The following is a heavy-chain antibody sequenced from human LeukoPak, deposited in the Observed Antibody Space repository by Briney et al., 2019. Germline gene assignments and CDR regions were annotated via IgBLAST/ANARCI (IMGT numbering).Heavy chain of an antibody. J-gene: IGHJ4*02. CDR3: AKDRFGSGTNYLDS. Sequence: GGSLRLSCAASGFSFSQYGMHWVRQAPGKGLEWVAFLIFDGTKRLYADSVKGRFTISRDNSNNTVNLHMTSLTADDTAVYYCAKDRFGSGTNYLDSWGQGTLVTVSS. V-gene: IGHV3-30*02. CDR1: GFSFSQYG. D-gene: IGHD3-10*01. CDR2: LIFDGTKR.